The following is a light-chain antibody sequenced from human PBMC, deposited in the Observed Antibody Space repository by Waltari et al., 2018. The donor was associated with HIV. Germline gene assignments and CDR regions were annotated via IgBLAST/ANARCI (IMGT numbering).Light chain of an antibody. J-gene: IGLJ2*01. Sequence: QSVLTQPPSASGTPGQRVTISCSGGSSNIGTNPVFWYQHLPGTAPKVLIYPTTQRPSGVPARFSGSKSGTSAYLAISGLQSEDEADYYCAAWDDSLNGHLVFGGGTKLTVL. CDR2: PTT. CDR1: SSNIGTNP. CDR3: AAWDDSLNGHLV. V-gene: IGLV1-44*01.